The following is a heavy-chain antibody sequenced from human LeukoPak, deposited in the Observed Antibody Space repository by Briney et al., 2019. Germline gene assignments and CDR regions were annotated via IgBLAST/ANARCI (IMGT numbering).Heavy chain of an antibody. Sequence: SXTXXLTCTXXGGSISSYYXSWIRQPPGKGLXWMGYIYYSGSTNYNPSLKSRVTISVDTSKTQFSLKLSSVTAADTAVYYCARDGGLPYYFDYWGQGTLVTVSS. J-gene: IGHJ4*02. CDR1: GGSISSYY. CDR2: IYYSGST. CDR3: ARDGGLPYYFDY. V-gene: IGHV4-59*01. D-gene: IGHD5-12*01.